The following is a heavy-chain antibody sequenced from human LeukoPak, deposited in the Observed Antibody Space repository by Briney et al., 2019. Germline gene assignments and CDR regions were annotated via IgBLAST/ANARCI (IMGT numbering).Heavy chain of an antibody. Sequence: GGSLRLSCAASGFTFSNYAMHWVRQAPGKGLEWVAVISFDATKEYFAKSVKGRFTISRDNSKAPLYLQMHRLRIEDTALYFCARFKVGTNTTQKNAFDIWGRGTVVAVSS. CDR1: GFTFSNYA. CDR3: ARFKVGTNTTQKNAFDI. V-gene: IGHV3-30*01. CDR2: ISFDATKE. J-gene: IGHJ3*02. D-gene: IGHD1-1*01.